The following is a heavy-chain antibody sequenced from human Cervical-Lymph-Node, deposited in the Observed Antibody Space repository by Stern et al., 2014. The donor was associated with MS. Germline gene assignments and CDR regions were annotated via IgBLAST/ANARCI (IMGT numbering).Heavy chain of an antibody. V-gene: IGHV3-21*01. CDR3: ARGRGGNYRYYFDY. D-gene: IGHD4-23*01. Sequence: EMQLVESGGGLVKPGGSLRLSCAASGFTFSSYSMNWVRQAPGKGLEWVASISSGGSYIYYADSLKGRFTISRDNAKNSLYLQMNSLRAEDTAAYYCARGRGGNYRYYFDYWGQGTLVTVSS. CDR2: ISSGGSYI. CDR1: GFTFSSYS. J-gene: IGHJ4*02.